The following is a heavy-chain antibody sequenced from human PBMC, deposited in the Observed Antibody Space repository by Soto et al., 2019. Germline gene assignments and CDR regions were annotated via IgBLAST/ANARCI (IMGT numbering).Heavy chain of an antibody. CDR1: GFTFSSYA. V-gene: IGHV3-23*01. Sequence: GGSLRLSCAASGFTFSSYAISWVRQAPGKGLEWVSAISGSGGSTYCADSGKGRFTICRDNSKNTLYLQMNSLRAEDTAVYYCARLGYCSSTSCLADPWGQGTLVTVSS. J-gene: IGHJ5*02. D-gene: IGHD2-2*03. CDR2: ISGSGGST. CDR3: ARLGYCSSTSCLADP.